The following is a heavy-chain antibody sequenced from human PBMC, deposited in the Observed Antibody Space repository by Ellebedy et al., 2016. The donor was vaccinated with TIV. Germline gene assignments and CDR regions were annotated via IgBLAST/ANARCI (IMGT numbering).Heavy chain of an antibody. CDR1: GFTFSSYG. Sequence: GESLKISXAASGFTFSSYGMHWVRQAPGKGLEWVAVISYDGSNKYYADSVKGRFTISRDNSKNTLYLQMNSLRAEDTAVYYCAKDQDYYDSSGYSFDYWGQGTLVTVSS. CDR3: AKDQDYYDSSGYSFDY. V-gene: IGHV3-30*18. CDR2: ISYDGSNK. D-gene: IGHD3-22*01. J-gene: IGHJ4*02.